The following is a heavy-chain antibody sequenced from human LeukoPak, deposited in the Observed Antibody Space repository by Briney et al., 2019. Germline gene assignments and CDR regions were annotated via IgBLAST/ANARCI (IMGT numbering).Heavy chain of an antibody. D-gene: IGHD2-2*01. J-gene: IGHJ6*02. Sequence: SETLSLTCTVSGGSISSGGYYWSWIRQHPGKGLEWIGYFYYSGSTYYNPSLKSRVTISVDTSKNQFSLKLSSVTAADTAVYYCARDCSSTSCYPGGMDVWGQGNTVTVSS. CDR3: ARDCSSTSCYPGGMDV. V-gene: IGHV4-31*03. CDR2: FYYSGST. CDR1: GGSISSGGYY.